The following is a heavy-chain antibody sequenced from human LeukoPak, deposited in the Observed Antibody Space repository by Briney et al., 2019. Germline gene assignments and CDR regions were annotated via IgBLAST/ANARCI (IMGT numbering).Heavy chain of an antibody. CDR3: ARDQGDYYGSGSYYETPNWFDP. CDR1: GFTFSSYG. CDR2: IWYDGSNK. J-gene: IGHJ5*02. D-gene: IGHD3-10*01. Sequence: GGSLRLSCAASGFTFSSYGMHWVRQAPGKGLEWVAVIWYDGSNKYYADSVKGRFTISRDNSKNTLYLQMNSLRAEDAAVYYCARDQGDYYGSGSYYETPNWFDPWGQGTLVTVSS. V-gene: IGHV3-33*01.